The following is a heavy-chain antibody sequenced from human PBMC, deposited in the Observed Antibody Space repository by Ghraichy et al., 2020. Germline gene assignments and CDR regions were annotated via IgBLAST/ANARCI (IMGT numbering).Heavy chain of an antibody. CDR3: ARLAVAGSGYYYGMDV. D-gene: IGHD6-19*01. CDR2: ISSSSSTI. J-gene: IGHJ6*02. V-gene: IGHV3-48*02. CDR1: GFAFSSYS. Sequence: GGSLRLSCAASGFAFSSYSMNWVRQAPGKGLEWVSYISSSSSTIYYADSVKGRFTISRDNAKNSLYLQMNSLRDEDTAVYYCARLAVAGSGYYYGMDVWGQGTTVTVSS.